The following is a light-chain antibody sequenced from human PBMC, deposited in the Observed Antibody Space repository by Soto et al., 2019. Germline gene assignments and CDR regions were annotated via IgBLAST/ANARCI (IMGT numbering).Light chain of an antibody. V-gene: IGKV2-28*01. CDR2: LGS. CDR3: MQALQTAVT. J-gene: IGKJ5*01. Sequence: DIVMTQSPLSLPVTPGEPASISCRSSQSLLHSNGYNYLDWYLQKPGQSPQLLIYLGSNRASGVPDRFSGSGSGTDFTLKISRVEAEDVGVYYCMQALQTAVTFGQGTRL. CDR1: QSLLHSNGYNY.